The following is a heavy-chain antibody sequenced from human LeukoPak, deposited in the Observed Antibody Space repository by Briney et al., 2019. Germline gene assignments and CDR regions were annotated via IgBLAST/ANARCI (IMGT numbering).Heavy chain of an antibody. V-gene: IGHV1-18*04. CDR1: GYTFTSYG. J-gene: IGHJ4*02. CDR3: ARSPYRVTMVRGDAPHIDY. CDR2: ISAYNGNT. D-gene: IGHD3-10*01. Sequence: RASVKVSCKASGYTFTSYGISWVRQAPGQGLEWMGWISAYNGNTNYAQKLQGRVTMTIDTSTSTAYMELRSLRSDDTAVYYCARSPYRVTMVRGDAPHIDYWGQGTLVTVSS.